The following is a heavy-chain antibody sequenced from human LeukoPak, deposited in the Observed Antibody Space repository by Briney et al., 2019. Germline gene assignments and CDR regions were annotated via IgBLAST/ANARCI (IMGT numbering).Heavy chain of an antibody. D-gene: IGHD3-22*01. CDR2: IKSKTDGGTT. CDR1: GFTLSDAW. V-gene: IGHV3-15*01. J-gene: IGHJ4*02. Sequence: GGSLTLSCAASGFTLSDAWMSWVRQAPGKGLEWVGRIKSKTDGGTTDYAAPVKGRFTISRDDSKNTLYLQMNSLKTEDTAVYYCTGVYDSSGYPNWGQGTLVTVSS. CDR3: TGVYDSSGYPN.